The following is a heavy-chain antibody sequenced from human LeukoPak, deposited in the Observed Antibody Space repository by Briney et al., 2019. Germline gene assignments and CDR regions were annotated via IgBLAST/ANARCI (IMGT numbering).Heavy chain of an antibody. CDR3: ARDGRRTYNWNDEYYYYMDV. D-gene: IGHD1-1*01. V-gene: IGHV1-69*05. J-gene: IGHJ6*03. Sequence: RASVKVSCKASGGTFSSYAISWVRQAPGQGLEWMGGIIPIFGTANYAQKFQGRVTITTDESTSTAYMELSSLRSEDTAVYYCARDGRRTYNWNDEYYYYMDVWGKGTTVTVSS. CDR1: GGTFSSYA. CDR2: IIPIFGTA.